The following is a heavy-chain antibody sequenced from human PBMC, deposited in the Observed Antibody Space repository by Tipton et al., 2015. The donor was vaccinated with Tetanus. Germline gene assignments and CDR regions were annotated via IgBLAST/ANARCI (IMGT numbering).Heavy chain of an antibody. V-gene: IGHV5-51*01. Sequence: QLVQSGGEVKKPGESLKISCKGSGYIFNNYWIGWVRQKPGKGLEWMGSIYPGDSDTKYSPSFQGQVTISADKSINTAYLQWSSLKASDTVMYYCAASELVTRGGFRAFDIWGQETMVTVSS. D-gene: IGHD2-21*02. J-gene: IGHJ3*02. CDR2: IYPGDSDT. CDR1: GYIFNNYW. CDR3: AASELVTRGGFRAFDI.